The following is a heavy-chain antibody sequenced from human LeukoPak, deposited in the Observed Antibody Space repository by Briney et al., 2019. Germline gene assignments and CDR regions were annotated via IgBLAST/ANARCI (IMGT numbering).Heavy chain of an antibody. CDR2: ISAYNGNT. CDR1: GYTFTSYG. Sequence: ASVKVSCKASGYTFTSYGISWVRQAPGQGLEWMGWISAYNGNTNYAQKLQGRVTMTTDTSTSTAYMELRSLRSDDTAVYYCARDCCSGGGCCTYYYYGMDVWGQGTTVTVSS. V-gene: IGHV1-18*01. D-gene: IGHD2-15*01. J-gene: IGHJ6*02. CDR3: ARDCCSGGGCCTYYYYGMDV.